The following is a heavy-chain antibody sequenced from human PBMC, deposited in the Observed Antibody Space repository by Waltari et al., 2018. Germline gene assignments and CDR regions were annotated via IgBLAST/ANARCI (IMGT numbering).Heavy chain of an antibody. CDR1: GFTFSSYW. J-gene: IGHJ4*02. V-gene: IGHV3-74*01. D-gene: IGHD3-10*01. CDR3: ARGGVWFGELFGVDY. Sequence: EVQLVESGGGLVQPGGSLRLSCAASGFTFSSYWMHWVRQAPGKGLVWVSRINSDGSSTSYADSVKGRFTISRDNAKNTLYLQMNSLRAEDTAVYYCARGGVWFGELFGVDYWGQGTLVTVSS. CDR2: INSDGSST.